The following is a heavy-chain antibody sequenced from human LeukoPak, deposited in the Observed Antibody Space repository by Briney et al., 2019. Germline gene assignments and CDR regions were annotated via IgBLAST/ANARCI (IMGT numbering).Heavy chain of an antibody. D-gene: IGHD2-2*01. J-gene: IGHJ6*02. Sequence: SGTLSLTCAVSGGSISSNNWWGWVRQPPGKGLEWIGEIYHSGSPNYNPSLKSRVTISVDESRNHFSLKLSSVTAADTAVYYCARELGYCSDTTCPYYYYYGMDVWGQGTTVTVSS. CDR3: ARELGYCSDTTCPYYYYYGMDV. CDR2: IYHSGSP. V-gene: IGHV4-4*02. CDR1: GGSISSNNW.